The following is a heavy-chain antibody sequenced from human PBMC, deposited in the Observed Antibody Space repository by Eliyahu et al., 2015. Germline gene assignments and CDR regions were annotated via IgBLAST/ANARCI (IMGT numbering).Heavy chain of an antibody. CDR3: ARDNEGVSDYGDYDPPVASFDI. CDR2: INPNSGGT. CDR1: GYTFTGXX. Sequence: QVQLVQSGAEVKKPGASVKVSCKASGYTFTGXXXXWXRQGPGQRLEWMGGINPNSGGTNYAQKFQGRVTMTRDTSISTAYMELSRLRSDDTAVYYCARDNEGVSDYGDYDPPVASFDIWGQGTMVTVSS. V-gene: IGHV1-2*02. D-gene: IGHD4-17*01. J-gene: IGHJ3*02.